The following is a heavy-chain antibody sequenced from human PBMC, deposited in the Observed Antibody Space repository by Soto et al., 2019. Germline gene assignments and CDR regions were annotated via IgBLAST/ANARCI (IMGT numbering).Heavy chain of an antibody. V-gene: IGHV1-8*01. CDR2: MNPNSGNT. J-gene: IGHJ4*02. CDR3: ARTLYGDNVDY. CDR1: GXTFXXXD. Sequence: VSCXASGXTFXXXDINWVRQATGQGLEWMGWMNPNSGNTGYAQKFQGRVTMTRNTSISTAYMELSSLRSEDTAVYYCARTLYGDNVDYWGQGTLVTVSS. D-gene: IGHD4-17*01.